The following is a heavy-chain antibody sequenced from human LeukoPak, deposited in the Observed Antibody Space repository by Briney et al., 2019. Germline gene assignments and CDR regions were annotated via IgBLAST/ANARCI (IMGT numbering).Heavy chain of an antibody. D-gene: IGHD3-16*02. Sequence: SETLSLTCTVSGGSISSYCWSWIRQPPGKGLEWIGYIYYSGSTNYNPSLKSRVTISVDTSKNQFSLKLSSVTAADTAVYYCARDVYDYVWGSYRWSDYWGQGTLVTVSS. J-gene: IGHJ4*02. CDR2: IYYSGST. CDR1: GGSISSYC. V-gene: IGHV4-59*12. CDR3: ARDVYDYVWGSYRWSDY.